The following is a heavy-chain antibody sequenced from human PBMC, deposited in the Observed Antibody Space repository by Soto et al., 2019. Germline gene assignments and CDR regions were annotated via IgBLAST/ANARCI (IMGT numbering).Heavy chain of an antibody. D-gene: IGHD3-16*01. CDR2: ISGSGGST. J-gene: IGHJ4*02. CDR1: GFTFSSYA. CDR3: AKDRTRLPYGGNHFDY. Sequence: GGSLRLSCAASGFTFSSYAMSWVRQAPGKGLEWVSAISGSGGSTYYADSVKGRFTISRDNSKNTLYLQMNSLRAEDTAVYYCAKDRTRLPYGGNHFDYWGQGTLGTVSS. V-gene: IGHV3-23*01.